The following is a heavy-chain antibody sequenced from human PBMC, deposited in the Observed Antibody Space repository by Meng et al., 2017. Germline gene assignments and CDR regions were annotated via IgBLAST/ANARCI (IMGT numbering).Heavy chain of an antibody. CDR1: GGSISSSNW. Sequence: LRGSGPGLVKPSGPPSLTCAVSGGSISSSNWWSWVRQPPGKGLEWIGEIYHSGSTNYNPSLKSRVTISVDKSKNQFSLKLSSVTAADTAVYYCARAGVGYYDSSGPYSYWGQGTLVTVSS. V-gene: IGHV4-4*02. J-gene: IGHJ4*02. D-gene: IGHD3-22*01. CDR3: ARAGVGYYDSSGPYSY. CDR2: IYHSGST.